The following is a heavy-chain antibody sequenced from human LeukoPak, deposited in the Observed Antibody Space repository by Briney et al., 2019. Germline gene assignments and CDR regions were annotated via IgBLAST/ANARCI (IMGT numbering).Heavy chain of an antibody. D-gene: IGHD1-26*01. V-gene: IGHV3-53*01. Sequence: GGSLRLSCAASGFTVGSNYMSWVRQAPGRGLEWVSIIYSGGSTFYADSVKGRFTISRDNSKNTLYLQMNSLRAEDTAVYYCARGGSYLSAFDIWGQGTMVTVSS. CDR3: ARGGSYLSAFDI. CDR1: GFTVGSNY. J-gene: IGHJ3*02. CDR2: IYSGGST.